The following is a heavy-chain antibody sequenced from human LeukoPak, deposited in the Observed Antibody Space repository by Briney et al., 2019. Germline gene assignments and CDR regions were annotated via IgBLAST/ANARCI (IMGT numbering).Heavy chain of an antibody. CDR2: ISTYNGDT. CDR3: ARGGSRTVYYYYGMDV. CDR1: GYTFTTYG. J-gene: IGHJ6*02. Sequence: GASVKVSCKASGYTFTTYGISWVRQAPGQGLEWMGWISTYNGDTKYAQKLQGRVTMTADTSTSTTYMELRSLRSEDTAVYYCARGGSRTVYYYYGMDVWGQGTTVTVSS. D-gene: IGHD2-2*01. V-gene: IGHV1-18*01.